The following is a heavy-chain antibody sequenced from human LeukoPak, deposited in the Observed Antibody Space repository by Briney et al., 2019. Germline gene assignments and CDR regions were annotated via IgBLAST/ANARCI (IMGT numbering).Heavy chain of an antibody. J-gene: IGHJ3*02. D-gene: IGHD3-9*01. CDR2: IYWDDDK. CDR3: AHGSKDILTGYSSSGGAFDI. CDR1: GFSFSTSGVG. Sequence: SGPTLVKPTQTLTLTCTFSGFSFSTSGVGVGWIRQPPGKALEWLALIYWDDDKRYSPSLKRRLTITKDTSKNQVVLTMTNMDPVDTATYYCAHGSKDILTGYSSSGGAFDIWGQGTVVTVSS. V-gene: IGHV2-5*02.